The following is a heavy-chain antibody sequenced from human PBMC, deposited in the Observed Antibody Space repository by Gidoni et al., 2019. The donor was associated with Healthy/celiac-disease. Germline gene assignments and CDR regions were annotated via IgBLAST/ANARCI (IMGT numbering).Heavy chain of an antibody. D-gene: IGHD3-22*01. V-gene: IGHV3-7*04. CDR1: GLPFSSSG. J-gene: IGHJ3*02. CDR3: ARDAQDSSGYYYGAFDI. Sequence: EVQLVESGGGLVQPGGPRRLPGEASGLPFSSSGMSWVRQAPGKGLELVANIKQDGSEKYYVDSVKGRFTISRDNANNSLYLQMNSLRAEDTAVYYCARDAQDSSGYYYGAFDIWGQGTMVTVSS. CDR2: IKQDGSEK.